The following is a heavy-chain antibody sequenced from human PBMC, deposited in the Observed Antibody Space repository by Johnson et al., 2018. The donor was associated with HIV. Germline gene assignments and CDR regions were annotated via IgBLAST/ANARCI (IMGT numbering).Heavy chain of an antibody. V-gene: IGHV3-30-3*01. J-gene: IGHJ3*02. Sequence: QVHLVESGGGVVQAGRSLRLSCAASGFTFSSYAMHWVRQAPGKGLEWVAIISYDGSNKYYADSVQGRFTISRDNSKNTLYLQMNSLRAEDTAVYYCARASDAFDIWGQGTMVTVSS. CDR3: ARASDAFDI. CDR1: GFTFSSYA. CDR2: ISYDGSNK.